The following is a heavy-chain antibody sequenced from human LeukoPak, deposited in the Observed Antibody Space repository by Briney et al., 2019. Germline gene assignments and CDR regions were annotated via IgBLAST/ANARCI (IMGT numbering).Heavy chain of an antibody. CDR3: ARSRDYGDYPIVFDY. CDR1: GGTFSSYA. J-gene: IGHJ4*02. V-gene: IGHV1-69*05. CDR2: IIPIFGTA. Sequence: SVKVSCKASGGTFSSYAISWVQQAPGQGLEWMGGIIPIFGTANYAQKFQGRVTITTDESTSTAYMELSSLRSEDTAVYYCARSRDYGDYPIVFDYWGQGTLVTVSS. D-gene: IGHD4-17*01.